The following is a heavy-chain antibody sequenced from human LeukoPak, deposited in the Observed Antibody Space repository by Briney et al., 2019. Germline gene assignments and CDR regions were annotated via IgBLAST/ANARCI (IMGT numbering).Heavy chain of an antibody. CDR1: GGSVSGSY. V-gene: IGHV4-34*01. D-gene: IGHD3-16*01. Sequence: SETLSLTCAVYGGSVSGSYWSWIRQPPGKGLEWIGDINHSGSTNYNPSLRSRVTISVDTFKNQFSLNLSSVTAADTAVHYCALGGGRDFDYWGQGTLVTVSS. J-gene: IGHJ4*02. CDR3: ALGGGRDFDY. CDR2: INHSGST.